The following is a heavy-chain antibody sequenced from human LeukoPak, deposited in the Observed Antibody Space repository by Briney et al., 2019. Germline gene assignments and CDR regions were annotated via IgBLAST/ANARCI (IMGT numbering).Heavy chain of an antibody. CDR2: INHSGST. D-gene: IGHD3-10*01. V-gene: IGHV4-34*01. CDR3: ARHPGASPDYYGMDV. Sequence: PSETLSLTCAVYGGSFSGYYWSWIRQPPGKGLEWIGEINHSGSTNYNPSLKSRVTISVDTSKNQFSLKLSSVTAADTAVYYCARHPGASPDYYGMDVWGQGTTVTVSS. CDR1: GGSFSGYY. J-gene: IGHJ6*02.